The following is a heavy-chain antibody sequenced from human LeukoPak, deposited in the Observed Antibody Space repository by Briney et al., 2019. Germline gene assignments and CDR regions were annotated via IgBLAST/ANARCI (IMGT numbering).Heavy chain of an antibody. CDR3: ARISLRSEGFDY. J-gene: IGHJ4*02. V-gene: IGHV4-30-4*01. Sequence: PSQTLSLTCTVSGGSISSGVYYWSWTRQPPGKGLEWIGYIYYSGSTYYNPSLKSRVTISVDTSKNQSSLKLSSVTAADTAVYYCARISLRSEGFDYWGQGTLVTASS. CDR2: IYYSGST. D-gene: IGHD5-12*01. CDR1: GGSISSGVYY.